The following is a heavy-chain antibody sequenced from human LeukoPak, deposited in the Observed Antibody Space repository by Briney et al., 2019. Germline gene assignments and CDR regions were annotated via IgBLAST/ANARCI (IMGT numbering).Heavy chain of an antibody. CDR3: AREIRRVAAAGLGFVY. CDR2: INPNSGGT. V-gene: IGHV1-2*02. Sequence: GASVKVSCKASGYTFTGYYMHWVRQAPGQGLEWMGWINPNSGGTNYAQKFQGRVTMTRDTSISTAYMELSRLRSDDTAVYYCAREIRRVAAAGLGFVYWGQGTLVTVSS. D-gene: IGHD6-13*01. CDR1: GYTFTGYY. J-gene: IGHJ4*02.